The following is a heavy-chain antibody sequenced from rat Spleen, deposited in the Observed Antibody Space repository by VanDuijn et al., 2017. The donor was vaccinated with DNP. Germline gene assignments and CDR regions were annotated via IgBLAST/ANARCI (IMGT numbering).Heavy chain of an antibody. CDR3: VKDLRGGSAFAY. V-gene: IGHV5-58*01. D-gene: IGHD1-11*01. Sequence: EVQLVETGGGLVQPGKSLKLSCVASGFTFSSYWMYWIRQAPGKGLEWLSSINTDGGSTYYPDSVKARFTISRDNAENTVYLKMNSLRSEDTATYYCVKDLRGGSAFAYWGPGIMVTVSS. CDR2: INTDGGST. J-gene: IGHJ2*01. CDR1: GFTFSSYW.